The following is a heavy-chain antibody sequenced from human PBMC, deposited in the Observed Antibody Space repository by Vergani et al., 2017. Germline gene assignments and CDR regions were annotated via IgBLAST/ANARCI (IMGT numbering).Heavy chain of an antibody. CDR1: GFTFDDYA. Sequence: PLFASGGGLVQPGRSLRLSCAAAGFTFDDYAMHWVRQAPGKGLEWVSGISWNSGSIGYAASVKGRFTISSDNAKHSLYLQMNSLRAEDTALYYCAKDIQELWFGEFKHSRFDYWGQGTLVTVSS. J-gene: IGHJ4*02. V-gene: IGHV3-9*01. CDR2: ISWNSGSI. CDR3: AKDIQELWFGEFKHSRFDY. D-gene: IGHD3-10*01.